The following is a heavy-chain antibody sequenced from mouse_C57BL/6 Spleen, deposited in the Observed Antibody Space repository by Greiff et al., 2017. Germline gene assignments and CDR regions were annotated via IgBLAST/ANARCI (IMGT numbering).Heavy chain of an antibody. CDR2: ILPGSGST. Sequence: QVQLQQSGAELMKPGASVKLSCKATGYTFTGYWIAWVKQRPGPGLEWIGEILPGSGSTNYNEKFKGKATFTADTSSNTAYMQLSSLTTEDSAIYYCARSVTVVADYYAMDYWGQGTSVTVSS. CDR3: ARSVTVVADYYAMDY. D-gene: IGHD1-1*01. CDR1: GYTFTGYW. V-gene: IGHV1-9*01. J-gene: IGHJ4*01.